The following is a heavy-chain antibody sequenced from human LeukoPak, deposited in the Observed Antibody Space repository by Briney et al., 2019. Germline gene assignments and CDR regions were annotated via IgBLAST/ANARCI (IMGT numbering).Heavy chain of an antibody. CDR2: INPNSGGT. Sequence: ASVKVSCKASGYTFTGYYMHWVRQAPGQGLEWMGWINPNSGGTNYAQKFQGRVTMTRDTSISTAYMELSRLRSDDTAVYYCARGGDYYGSGSYYRAMDYWGQGTLVTVSS. CDR1: GYTFTGYY. J-gene: IGHJ4*02. D-gene: IGHD3-10*01. CDR3: ARGGDYYGSGSYYRAMDY. V-gene: IGHV1-2*02.